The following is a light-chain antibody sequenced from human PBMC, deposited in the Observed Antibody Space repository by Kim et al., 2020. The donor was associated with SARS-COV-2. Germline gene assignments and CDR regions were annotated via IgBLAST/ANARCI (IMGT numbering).Light chain of an antibody. CDR1: QSISWS. CDR2: AAS. Sequence: DIQVTQSPFSLSASVGDRVTITCRASQSISWSLNWYQQKPGEAPNLLIYAASSLHSRVPSRFSGSGSGTDFTLTISSLQPEDSATYYCLQTDTAPCTFGQGTKLEI. J-gene: IGKJ2*02. V-gene: IGKV1-39*01. CDR3: LQTDTAPCT.